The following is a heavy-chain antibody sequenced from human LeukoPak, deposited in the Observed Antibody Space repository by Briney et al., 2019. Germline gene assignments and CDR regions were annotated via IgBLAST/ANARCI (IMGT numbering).Heavy chain of an antibody. V-gene: IGHV3-48*03. J-gene: IGHJ6*02. CDR1: GFTFSSYE. Sequence: GGSLRLSCAASGFTFSSYEMNWVRQAPGKGLEWVSYISSSGSTIYYADSVKGRFTISRDNAKNSLYLQMNSLRAEDTAVYYCARGPVLYGMDAWGQGTTVTVSS. CDR2: ISSSGSTI. CDR3: ARGPVLYGMDA.